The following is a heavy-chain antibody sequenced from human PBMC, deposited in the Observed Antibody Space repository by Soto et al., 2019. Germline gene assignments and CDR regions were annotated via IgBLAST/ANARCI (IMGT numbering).Heavy chain of an antibody. V-gene: IGHV3-30*03. CDR1: GFTFSSYG. D-gene: IGHD1-20*01. J-gene: IGHJ4*02. CDR2: ISYDGSNK. CDR3: ARILIIGTTRGSYFDY. Sequence: PVDSLRLSCAPSGFTFSSYGMHWFRQAPGKGPEWVAVISYDGSNKYYADSVKGRFTISRDNSKNSLYLQMNGPRAEDTAVYYCARILIIGTTRGSYFDYWGQGT.